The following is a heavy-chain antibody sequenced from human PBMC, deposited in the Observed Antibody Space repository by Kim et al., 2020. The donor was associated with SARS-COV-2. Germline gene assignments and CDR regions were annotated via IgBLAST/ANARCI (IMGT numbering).Heavy chain of an antibody. CDR3: ARVIGPQLWFGVDV. CDR2: IYYSGST. J-gene: IGHJ6*02. V-gene: IGHV4-59*13. Sequence: SETLSLTCTVSGGSISSYYWSWIRQPPGKGLEWIGYIYYSGSTNYNPSLKSRVTISVDTSKNQFSLKLSSVTAADTAVYYCARVIGPQLWFGVDVWGQGTTVTVSS. CDR1: GGSISSYY. D-gene: IGHD5-18*01.